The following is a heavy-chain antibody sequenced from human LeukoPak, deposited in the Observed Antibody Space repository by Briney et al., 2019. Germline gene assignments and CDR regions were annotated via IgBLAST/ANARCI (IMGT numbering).Heavy chain of an antibody. CDR3: AKDHYDILTGYYNPLDY. Sequence: GESLKISCAASGFTFSSYAMSWVRQAPGKGLEWVSAISGSGGSTYYADSVKGRFTISRDNSKNTLYLQMNSLRAEDTAVYYCAKDHYDILTGYYNPLDYWGQGTLVTVSS. CDR1: GFTFSSYA. J-gene: IGHJ4*02. D-gene: IGHD3-9*01. V-gene: IGHV3-23*01. CDR2: ISGSGGST.